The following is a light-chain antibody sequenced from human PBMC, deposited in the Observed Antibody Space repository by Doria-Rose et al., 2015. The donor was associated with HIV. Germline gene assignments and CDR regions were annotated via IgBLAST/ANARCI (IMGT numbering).Light chain of an antibody. J-gene: IGKJ1*01. CDR1: QSFSSTY. Sequence: EIVLTQSPGTLSLSPGERATLSCRASQSFSSTYLAWYQQKPGQAPSLLIYDGSTRATGIPDRFSASGSGTDFTLTSNRLEPEYFALYYCHQYGTSWTVGQGTKVEI. V-gene: IGKV3-20*01. CDR2: DGS. CDR3: HQYGTSWT.